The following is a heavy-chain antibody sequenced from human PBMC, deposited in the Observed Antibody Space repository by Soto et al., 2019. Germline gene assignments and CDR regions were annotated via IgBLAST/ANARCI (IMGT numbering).Heavy chain of an antibody. CDR1: GFPVSTYS. J-gene: IGHJ5*02. CDR2: ISYDGSKK. D-gene: IGHD1-1*01. V-gene: IGHV3-30-3*01. CDR3: VRCWGTGDGSHLGYNWFNP. Sequence: QVQVVESGGGVVQSGRSLRLSCAVSGFPVSTYSMYWVRQAPGKGLEWVELISYDGSKKDYADSVKGRLTISRDSAKNSLYLQMNSLRIADTAVYYCVRCWGTGDGSHLGYNWFNPWGQGTLVTVSS.